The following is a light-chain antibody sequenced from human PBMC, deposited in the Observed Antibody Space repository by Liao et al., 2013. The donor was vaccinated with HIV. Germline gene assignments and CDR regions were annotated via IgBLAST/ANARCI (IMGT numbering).Light chain of an antibody. CDR3: QVWDLSSDHWV. J-gene: IGLJ3*02. CDR1: IIGTKS. V-gene: IGLV3-21*04. Sequence: SYVLTQPPSVSVAPGKTARITCGGNIIGTKSVHWYLQKPGQAPVLVIYYDSARPSGIPERFSGSNSGDTATLTISRVEAGDEADYYCQVWDLSSDHWVFGGGTKLTVL. CDR2: YDS.